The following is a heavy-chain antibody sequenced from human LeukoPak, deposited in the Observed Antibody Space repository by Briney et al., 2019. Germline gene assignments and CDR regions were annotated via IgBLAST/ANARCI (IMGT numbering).Heavy chain of an antibody. J-gene: IGHJ4*02. CDR3: AKTPTYDFRSGLRYYFDY. CDR1: GFTFSSYA. Sequence: GGSLTLSCAASGFTFSSYAMSWVRQAPGKGLKWVSAISGSGGSTYYADSVKGRFTISRDNSKNTLYLQMNSLRAEDTAVYYCAKTPTYDFRSGLRYYFDYWGQGTLVTVSS. V-gene: IGHV3-23*01. CDR2: ISGSGGST. D-gene: IGHD3-3*01.